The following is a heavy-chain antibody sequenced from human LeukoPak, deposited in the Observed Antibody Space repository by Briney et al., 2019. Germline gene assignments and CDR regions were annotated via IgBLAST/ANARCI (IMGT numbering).Heavy chain of an antibody. CDR3: ARDISTYYYDSSGSY. Sequence: GASVKVSCKASGYTFIGHYMHWVRQAPGQGLEWMGWINPNSGGTNYAQQFQGRVTMTRDTSISTAYMELSRLRSDDTAVYYCARDISTYYYDSSGSYWGQGTLVTVSS. V-gene: IGHV1-2*02. CDR2: INPNSGGT. J-gene: IGHJ4*02. D-gene: IGHD3-22*01. CDR1: GYTFIGHY.